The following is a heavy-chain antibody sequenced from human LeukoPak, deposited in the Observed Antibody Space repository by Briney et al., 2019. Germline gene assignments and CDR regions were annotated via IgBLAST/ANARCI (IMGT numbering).Heavy chain of an antibody. V-gene: IGHV3-64*01. Sequence: GGSLRLSCVASGFTFSSYAMHWVRQTPGKGLEYVSGINSNGGSTHYANSVKGRFTISRDNSKHTLYLQMGSLRTEDMAVYYCARGTRKHIVVVTAIRGGRDFDYWGQGTLVTVSS. CDR3: ARGTRKHIVVVTAIRGGRDFDY. J-gene: IGHJ4*02. CDR1: GFTFSSYA. CDR2: INSNGGST. D-gene: IGHD2-21*02.